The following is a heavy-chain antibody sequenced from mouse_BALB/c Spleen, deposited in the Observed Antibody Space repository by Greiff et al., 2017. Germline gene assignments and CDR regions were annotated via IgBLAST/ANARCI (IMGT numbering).Heavy chain of an antibody. D-gene: IGHD1-2*01. CDR1: GFTFSSFG. J-gene: IGHJ4*01. Sequence: EVMLVESGGGLVQPGGSRKLSCAASGFTFSSFGMHWVRQAPEKGLEWVAYISSGSSTIYYADTVKGRFTISRDNPKNTLFLQMTSLRSEDTAMYYCARDYYGSYAMDNWGQGTSVTVSS. CDR3: ARDYYGSYAMDN. CDR2: ISSGSSTI. V-gene: IGHV5-17*02.